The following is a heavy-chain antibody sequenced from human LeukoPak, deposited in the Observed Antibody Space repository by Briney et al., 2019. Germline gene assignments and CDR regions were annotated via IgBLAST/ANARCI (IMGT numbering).Heavy chain of an antibody. J-gene: IGHJ4*02. V-gene: IGHV4-34*01. D-gene: IGHD2-15*01. CDR2: INHSGST. CDR1: DGSFSGYY. Sequence: SETLSLTCAVYDGSFSGYYWSWIRQPPGKGLEWIGEINHSGSTNYNPSLKSRVTISVDTSKNQFSLKLSSVTAADTAVYYCARGLGYCSGGSCRLFDYWGQGTLVTVSS. CDR3: ARGLGYCSGGSCRLFDY.